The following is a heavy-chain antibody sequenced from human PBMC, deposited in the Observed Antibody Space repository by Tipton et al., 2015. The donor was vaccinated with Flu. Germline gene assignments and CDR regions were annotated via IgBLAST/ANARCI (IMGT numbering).Heavy chain of an antibody. CDR2: IYTGGSS. J-gene: IGHJ4*02. D-gene: IGHD5-12*01. Sequence: LRLSCTVSGDSMSSFYWTWIRQPAGKGLEWIGRIYTGGSSYYNPSLKSRVTMSVDTSKNQFSLKLDSMTAADTAVYFCARDGYSGYDFGYYFDSWGQGTLVTVST. CDR3: ARDGYSGYDFGYYFDS. CDR1: GDSMSSFY. V-gene: IGHV4-4*07.